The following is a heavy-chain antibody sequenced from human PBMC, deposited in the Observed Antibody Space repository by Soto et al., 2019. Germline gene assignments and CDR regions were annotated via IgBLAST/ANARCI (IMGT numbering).Heavy chain of an antibody. D-gene: IGHD3-3*01. V-gene: IGHV4-31*03. Sequence: SETLSLTCTVPGGSISSGGYYWSWIRQHPGKGLGWIGYIYYSGSTYSNPSLKGRTAHSVDTSENHLSLTLNPVTSGDTAFYFCARDRRDGYKRYLEFWGQGNQVTVSS. J-gene: IGHJ4*02. CDR2: IYYSGST. CDR1: GGSISSGGYY. CDR3: ARDRRDGYKRYLEF.